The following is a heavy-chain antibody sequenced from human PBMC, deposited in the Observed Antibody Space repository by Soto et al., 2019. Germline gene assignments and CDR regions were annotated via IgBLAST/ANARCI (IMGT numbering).Heavy chain of an antibody. Sequence: QVQLVQSGAEVKKPGASVKVSCKASGYTFTSYGVSWVRQAPGQGLDWMGWISGYNGNTNYAQKVQGRVTMTTGTSTSPAYTELASLRSDDTAVYYCARAGKYYYGSGSPYYYGMDVWGQGITVTVSS. CDR1: GYTFTSYG. V-gene: IGHV1-18*04. D-gene: IGHD3-10*01. CDR2: ISGYNGNT. J-gene: IGHJ6*02. CDR3: ARAGKYYYGSGSPYYYGMDV.